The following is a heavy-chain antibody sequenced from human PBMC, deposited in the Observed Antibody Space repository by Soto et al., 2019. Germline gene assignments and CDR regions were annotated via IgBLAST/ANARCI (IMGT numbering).Heavy chain of an antibody. CDR1: GYTFTGYF. J-gene: IGHJ6*02. CDR3: ARARYSYGYHYYYGMDV. CDR2: INPYSGGA. D-gene: IGHD5-18*01. Sequence: GASVKVSCKASGYTFTGYFMHWVRQAPGQGLEWMGWINPYSGGADYAQSFQGRVTMTRDMSISTVYMELSSLRSEDTAVYYCARARYSYGYHYYYGMDVWGQGTTVTVSS. V-gene: IGHV1-2*02.